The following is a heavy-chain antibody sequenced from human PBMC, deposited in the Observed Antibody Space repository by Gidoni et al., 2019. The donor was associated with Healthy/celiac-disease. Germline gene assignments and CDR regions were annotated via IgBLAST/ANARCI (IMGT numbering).Heavy chain of an antibody. CDR2: IYYSGST. CDR1: GGPISSGDYY. V-gene: IGHV4-30-4*01. J-gene: IGHJ5*02. Sequence: QVQLQESGPGLVKPSQTLSLTCTVSGGPISSGDYYWSWIRKPPGKGLEWIGYIYYSGSTYYNPSLKSRVTISVDTSKNQFSLKLSSVTAADTAVYYCARGRGGYDFWSGYSFWFDPWGQGTLVTVSS. CDR3: ARGRGGYDFWSGYSFWFDP. D-gene: IGHD3-3*01.